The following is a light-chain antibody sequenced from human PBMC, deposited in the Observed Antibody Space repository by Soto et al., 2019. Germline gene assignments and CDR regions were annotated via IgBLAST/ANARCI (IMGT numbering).Light chain of an antibody. CDR3: SSYTSSSTLSVV. CDR1: RSDVGGYNY. V-gene: IGLV2-14*01. CDR2: DVS. Sequence: QSVLTHPASVSGSPGQSITISCTGTRSDVGGYNYVSWYQQHPGKAPKLMIYDVSNRPSGVSNRFSGSKSGNTASLTISGLQAEDEADYYCSSYTSSSTLSVVFGGGTQLTVL. J-gene: IGLJ2*01.